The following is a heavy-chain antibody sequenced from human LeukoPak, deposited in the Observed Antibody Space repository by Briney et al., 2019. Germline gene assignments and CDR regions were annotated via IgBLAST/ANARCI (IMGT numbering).Heavy chain of an antibody. V-gene: IGHV3-7*01. Sequence: PGGSLRLSCAASGFTFSSYWMSWVRQAPGKGLEWVVNIKQDGSEKYYVDSVKGRFTISRDNAKNSLYLQMNSLRTEDTAVYYCARIGGGKPWRFNRDGWFDYWGQGTLVTVSS. CDR2: IKQDGSEK. CDR1: GFTFSSYW. J-gene: IGHJ4*02. CDR3: ARIGGGKPWRFNRDGWFDY. D-gene: IGHD2-15*01.